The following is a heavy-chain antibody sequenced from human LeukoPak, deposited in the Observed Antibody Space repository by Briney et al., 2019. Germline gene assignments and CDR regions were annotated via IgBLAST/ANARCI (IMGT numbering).Heavy chain of an antibody. Sequence: PGGSVRLSCAASGFTFSSYDMSWVRQAPGKGLEWVSTIIGSGGDTYYADSVKGRFTISRDTSKNTLYLQMNSVRAEDTAVYYCAKAWAAAGTFASWGQGTLVTVSS. V-gene: IGHV3-23*01. D-gene: IGHD6-13*01. J-gene: IGHJ4*02. CDR2: IIGSGGDT. CDR1: GFTFSSYD. CDR3: AKAWAAAGTFAS.